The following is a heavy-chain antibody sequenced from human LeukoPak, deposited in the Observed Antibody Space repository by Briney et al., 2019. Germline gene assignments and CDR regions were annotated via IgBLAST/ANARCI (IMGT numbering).Heavy chain of an antibody. CDR3: AREDHGDYT. CDR2: ISSSSSTI. V-gene: IGHV3-48*01. D-gene: IGHD4-17*01. CDR1: GFTFSVYG. J-gene: IGHJ5*02. Sequence: GGSLRLSCAASGFTFSVYGMHWVRQAPGKGLEWVSYISSSSSTIYYADSVKGRFTISRDNAKNSLYLQMNSLRAEDTAVYYCAREDHGDYTWGQGTLVTVSS.